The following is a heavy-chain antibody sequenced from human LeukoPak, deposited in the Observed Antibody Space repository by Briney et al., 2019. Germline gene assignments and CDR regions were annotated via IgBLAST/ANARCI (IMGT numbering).Heavy chain of an antibody. CDR1: GFTFSSYG. CDR2: IRYDGSNK. V-gene: IGHV3-30*02. CDR3: AKDAFRYYDFWSGYYIQYYFDY. Sequence: GGSLRLSCAASGFTFSSYGMHWVRQAPGKGLEWVAFIRYDGSNKYYADSVKGRFTISRDNSKNTLYLQMNSLRAEDTAVYYCAKDAFRYYDFWSGYYIQYYFDYWGQGTLVTVSS. D-gene: IGHD3-3*01. J-gene: IGHJ4*02.